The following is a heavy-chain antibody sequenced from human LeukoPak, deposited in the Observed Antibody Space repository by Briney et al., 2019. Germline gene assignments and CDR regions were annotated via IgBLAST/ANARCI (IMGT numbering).Heavy chain of an antibody. J-gene: IGHJ5*02. V-gene: IGHV4-39*01. CDR1: GGSISSSSYY. Sequence: SETLSLTCTVSGGSISSSSYYWGWIRQPPGKGLEWIGSIYYSGSTYYNPSLKSRVTISVDTSKNQFSLKLSSVTAADTAVYYCARPTRRDCDYELWFDPWGQGTLVTVSS. CDR3: ARPTRRDCDYELWFDP. CDR2: IYYSGST. D-gene: IGHD4-17*01.